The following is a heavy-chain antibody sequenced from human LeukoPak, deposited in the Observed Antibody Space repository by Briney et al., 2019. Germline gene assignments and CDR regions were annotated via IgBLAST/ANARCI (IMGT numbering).Heavy chain of an antibody. CDR3: ARVQVAVQSVFDYFDY. V-gene: IGHV3-48*04. D-gene: IGHD2-2*01. Sequence: GGSLRLSCAASGFTFSSYSMNWVRQAPGKGLEWVSYISSRSSTIYYADSVKGRFTISRDNATNSLYLQMNSLRAEDTAVYFCARVQVAVQSVFDYFDYWGQGTLVTVSS. CDR2: ISSRSSTI. J-gene: IGHJ4*02. CDR1: GFTFSSYS.